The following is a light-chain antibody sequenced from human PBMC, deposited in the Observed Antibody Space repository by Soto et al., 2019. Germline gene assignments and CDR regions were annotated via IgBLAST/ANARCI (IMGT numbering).Light chain of an antibody. J-gene: IGKJ4*01. CDR2: ATS. V-gene: IGKV1-12*01. CDR3: QQADTSLLT. CDR1: QSIGDR. Sequence: DIEMTQSPSSVSASAGDRVTITCRASQSIGDRLAWYQQKPGQAPNLLIYATSTLQSGVPSRISGCGSETEFSLTISSLQAEDFATYYCQQADTSLLTFGGGTRVEI.